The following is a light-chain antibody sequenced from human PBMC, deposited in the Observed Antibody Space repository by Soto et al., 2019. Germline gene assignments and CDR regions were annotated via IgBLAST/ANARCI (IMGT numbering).Light chain of an antibody. V-gene: IGKV1-39*01. Sequence: DIQMTQSPSSLSASVGDRVTINCRASQTISIYLNWYQHRPGKGPKLLIYSASTLQSGVSSRFSGSGSGTDFTLTISSLQPEDVATYYCQQSTSIPPWTFGQGTKGDIK. CDR1: QTISIY. CDR3: QQSTSIPPWT. J-gene: IGKJ1*01. CDR2: SAS.